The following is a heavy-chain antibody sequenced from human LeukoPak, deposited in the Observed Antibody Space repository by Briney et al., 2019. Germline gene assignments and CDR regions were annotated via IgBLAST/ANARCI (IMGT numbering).Heavy chain of an antibody. CDR3: ARDQRELGGSGSYFDY. Sequence: PGGSLRLSCVASGFAVGSNYMSWVRQAPGKGLEWVSLIYSGGAIRYADSVKGRFTISRDNSKNTLYLQMNSLRAEDTAVYYCARDQRELGGSGSYFDYWGQGTLVTVSS. CDR1: GFAVGSNY. V-gene: IGHV3-53*01. D-gene: IGHD3-10*01. CDR2: IYSGGAI. J-gene: IGHJ4*02.